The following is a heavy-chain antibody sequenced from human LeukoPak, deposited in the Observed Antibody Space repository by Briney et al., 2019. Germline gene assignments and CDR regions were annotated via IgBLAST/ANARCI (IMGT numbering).Heavy chain of an antibody. V-gene: IGHV4-38-2*01. CDR2: IYHSGST. Sequence: SETLSLTCAVSGYSISSGYYWGWIRPPPRKGLEWIGSIYHSGSTYYNPSLKSRATISVDTSKNHFSLKLSSVTAADTAVYYCARYAWGTAADPYWGQGTLVTVSS. CDR1: GYSISSGYY. D-gene: IGHD3-16*01. CDR3: ARYAWGTAADPY. J-gene: IGHJ4*02.